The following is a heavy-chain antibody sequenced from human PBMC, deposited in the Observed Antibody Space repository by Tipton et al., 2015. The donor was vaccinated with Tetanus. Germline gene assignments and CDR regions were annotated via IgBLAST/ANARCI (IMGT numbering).Heavy chain of an antibody. D-gene: IGHD3-10*01. CDR2: IFPQFGTS. J-gene: IGHJ5*02. CDR3: ARDAVYGSGSFYNAWFDP. V-gene: IGHV1-69*06. CDR1: GGTLNSYA. Sequence: QMVQSGPEVKKPGSSVRVSCKTSGGTLNSYAISWGRQAPGQGLEWMGGIFPQFGTSNYAPNFQGRITITADTSTGTAYMNLSSLRSDDKAVYFCARDAVYGSGSFYNAWFDPWGQGTLVTVSS.